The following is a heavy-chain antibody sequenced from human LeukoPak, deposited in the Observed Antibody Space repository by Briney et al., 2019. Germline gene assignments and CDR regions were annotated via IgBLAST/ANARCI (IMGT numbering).Heavy chain of an antibody. Sequence: ASVKVSCKASGYTFTGCYMHWVRQAPGQGLEWMGWINPNSGGTNYAQKFQGWVTMTRDTSISTAYMELSRLRSDDTAVYYCAILRWSSYGMDVWGQGTTVTVSS. CDR1: GYTFTGCY. CDR2: INPNSGGT. D-gene: IGHD4-23*01. CDR3: AILRWSSYGMDV. J-gene: IGHJ6*02. V-gene: IGHV1-2*04.